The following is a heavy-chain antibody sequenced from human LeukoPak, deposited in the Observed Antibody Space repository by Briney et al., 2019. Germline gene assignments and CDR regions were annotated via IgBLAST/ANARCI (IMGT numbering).Heavy chain of an antibody. V-gene: IGHV3-30*02. Sequence: PGGSLRLSCAASGFIFSNYGMSWVRQAPGKGLEWVAFIRYDGRNKYYADSVKGRFTISRDNSKNTLYLQMNSLRGEDTAVYYCAKDSLRERIVGSTTRGVNDYWGQGTLVTVSS. CDR3: AKDSLRERIVGSTTRGVNDY. CDR1: GFIFSNYG. D-gene: IGHD1-26*01. CDR2: IRYDGRNK. J-gene: IGHJ4*02.